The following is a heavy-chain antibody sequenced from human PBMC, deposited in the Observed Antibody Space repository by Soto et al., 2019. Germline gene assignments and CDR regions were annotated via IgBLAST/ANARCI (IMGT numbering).Heavy chain of an antibody. CDR2: IIPIFGTA. V-gene: IGHV1-69*01. CDR1: GGTFSSYA. J-gene: IGHJ5*02. D-gene: IGHD1-26*01. Sequence: QMQLVQSGAEVKKPGSSVKVSCKASGGTFSSYAISWVRQAPGQGLEWMGGIIPIFGTANYAQKFQGRVTITADESTSTAYMELSSLRSEDTAVYYCPSTPGEVGAIHNWFDPWGQGTLVTVSS. CDR3: PSTPGEVGAIHNWFDP.